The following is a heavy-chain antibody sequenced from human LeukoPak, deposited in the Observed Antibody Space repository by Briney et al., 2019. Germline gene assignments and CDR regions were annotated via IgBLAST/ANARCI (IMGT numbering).Heavy chain of an antibody. CDR1: GDTFSSYT. D-gene: IGHD2-2*02. CDR3: ARSFGIAYTGV. Sequence: ASVKVSCKASGDTFSSYTISWVRQAPGQGLEWMGRIIPILGIANYAQKFQGRVTITADKSTSTAYMELSSLRSEDTAVYYCARSFGIAYTGVWGQGTLVTVSS. CDR2: IIPILGIA. J-gene: IGHJ4*02. V-gene: IGHV1-69*02.